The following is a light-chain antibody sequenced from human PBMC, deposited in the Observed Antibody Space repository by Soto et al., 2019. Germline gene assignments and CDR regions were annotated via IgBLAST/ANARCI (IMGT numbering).Light chain of an antibody. V-gene: IGKV3-20*01. CDR3: QQDGRSPT. CDR2: DVS. Sequence: EIVLTQSPGTLSLSPGERATLSCRSSQSVSSNYLAWYQQKPDQAPRLVIYDVSGRATGIPDRFSGSGAGPDFPLTISRVEPEAFAVYSCQQDGRSPTCGQATKVEIK. CDR1: QSVSSNY. J-gene: IGKJ1*01.